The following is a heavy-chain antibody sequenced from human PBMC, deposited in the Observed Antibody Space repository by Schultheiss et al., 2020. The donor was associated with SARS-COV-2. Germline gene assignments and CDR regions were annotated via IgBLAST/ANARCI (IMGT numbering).Heavy chain of an antibody. D-gene: IGHD3-10*01. CDR3: ARDTARGVIPNNWFDP. CDR2: INPNSGGT. CDR1: GYTFTDYY. J-gene: IGHJ5*02. V-gene: IGHV1-2*04. Sequence: ASVKVSCKASGYTFTDYYMHWVRQAPGQGLEWMGWINPNSGGTNYAQKFQGWVTMTRDTSISTAYMELRSLRSDDTAVYYCARDTARGVIPNNWFDPWGQGTLVTVSS.